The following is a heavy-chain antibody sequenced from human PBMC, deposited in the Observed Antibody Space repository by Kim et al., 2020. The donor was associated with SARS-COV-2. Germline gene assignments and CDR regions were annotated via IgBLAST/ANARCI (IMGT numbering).Heavy chain of an antibody. J-gene: IGHJ4*02. Sequence: GGNTYYADSVKGRFTSSRDNAKNTLYLQMNSLRADDTAVYYCARGFSSGYWGQGTLVTVSS. D-gene: IGHD3-10*01. V-gene: IGHV3-53*01. CDR3: ARGFSSGY. CDR2: GGNT.